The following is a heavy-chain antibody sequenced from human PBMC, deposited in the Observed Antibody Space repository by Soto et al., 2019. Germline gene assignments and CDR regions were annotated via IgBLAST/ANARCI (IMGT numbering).Heavy chain of an antibody. CDR2: IYYSGST. J-gene: IGHJ4*02. Sequence: QVQLQESGPGLVKPSQTLSLTCTVSGGSISSGGYYWSWIRQHPGKGLEWIGYIYYSGSTYYNPSLKSRVTISVDTSKNQFSLKLSSVTAAGTAVYYCARLNRDTAMAHFDYWGQGTLVTVSS. V-gene: IGHV4-31*03. CDR3: ARLNRDTAMAHFDY. CDR1: GGSISSGGYY. D-gene: IGHD5-18*01.